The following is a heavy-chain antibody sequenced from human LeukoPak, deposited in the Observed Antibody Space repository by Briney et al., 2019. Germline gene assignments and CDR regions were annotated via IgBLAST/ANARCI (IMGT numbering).Heavy chain of an antibody. V-gene: IGHV1-2*02. J-gene: IGHJ4*02. CDR1: GYTFTDSF. CDR2: INTDSGAT. D-gene: IGHD2-8*01. Sequence: ASVKVSCKASGYTFTDSFMHWVRQAPGQGLEWMGWINTDSGATKYAQKFQGRVTVTRDMSISTAFMELSSLRSDDTAVYYCARGPIWPNYYIDYWGQETLVTVSS. CDR3: ARGPIWPNYYIDY.